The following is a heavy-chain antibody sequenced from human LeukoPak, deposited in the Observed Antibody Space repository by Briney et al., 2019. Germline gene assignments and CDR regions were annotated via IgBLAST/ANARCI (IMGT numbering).Heavy chain of an antibody. D-gene: IGHD6-6*01. Sequence: SETLSLTCTVSGGSISSSSYYWGWIRQPLGKGLEWIGSIYYSGSTYYNPSLKSRVTISVDTSKNQFSLKLSSVTAADTAVYYCARVIAARPLDWFDPWGQGTLVTVSS. J-gene: IGHJ5*02. CDR2: IYYSGST. V-gene: IGHV4-39*01. CDR3: ARVIAARPLDWFDP. CDR1: GGSISSSSYY.